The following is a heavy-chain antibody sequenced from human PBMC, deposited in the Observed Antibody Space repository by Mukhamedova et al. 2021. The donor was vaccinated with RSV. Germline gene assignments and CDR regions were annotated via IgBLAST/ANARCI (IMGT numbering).Heavy chain of an antibody. D-gene: IGHD3-22*01. Sequence: AEYMGGRFTISRDNAKNSLYLEINSLRAEDTAVYYCARDRYYHLREFDYWGQGTRVTVSS. J-gene: IGHJ4*02. CDR3: ARDRYYHLREFDY. V-gene: IGHV3-48*03.